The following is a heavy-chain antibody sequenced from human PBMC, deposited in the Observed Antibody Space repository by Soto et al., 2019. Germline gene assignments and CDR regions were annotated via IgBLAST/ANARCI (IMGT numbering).Heavy chain of an antibody. V-gene: IGHV3-74*01. CDR1: GFTFNTHW. J-gene: IGHJ4*02. D-gene: IGHD1-26*01. CDR2: IYFDGITT. Sequence: PGGSLRLSCTASGFTFNTHWMHWVRQAPGKGLVWVSRIYFDGITTNYADSVKGRLTVSRDNPKNTVYLHVNTLRDGDTAVYYCARGGAMGVDYWGQGTLVTVSS. CDR3: ARGGAMGVDY.